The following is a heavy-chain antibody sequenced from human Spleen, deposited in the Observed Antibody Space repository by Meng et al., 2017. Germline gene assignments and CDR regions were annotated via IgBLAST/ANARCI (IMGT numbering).Heavy chain of an antibody. CDR3: AKESPSSGWIRTPFDY. Sequence: SETLSLTCTVSGGSVSSRSYYWSWIRQPPGKGLEWIGHIYYIGSTNYNPSFKSRVTISGDTSKNQFSLKLSSVTAADTAVYYCAKESPSSGWIRTPFDYWGQGTLVTVSS. CDR1: GGSVSSRSYY. CDR2: IYYIGST. V-gene: IGHV4-61*01. J-gene: IGHJ4*02. D-gene: IGHD6-19*01.